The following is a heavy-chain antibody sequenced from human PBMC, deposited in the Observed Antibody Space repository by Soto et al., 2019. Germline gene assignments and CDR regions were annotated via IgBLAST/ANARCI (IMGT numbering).Heavy chain of an antibody. CDR1: GGTFSSYT. V-gene: IGHV1-69*04. J-gene: IGHJ4*02. CDR3: ARDICSSTSCYSGYDVVDY. D-gene: IGHD2-2*01. CDR2: IIPILGIA. Sequence: GASVKVSCKASGGTFSSYTISWVRQAPGQGLEWMGRIIPILGIANYAQKFQGRVTITADKSTSTAYMELSSLRSEDTAVYYCARDICSSTSCYSGYDVVDYWGQGTLVTVSS.